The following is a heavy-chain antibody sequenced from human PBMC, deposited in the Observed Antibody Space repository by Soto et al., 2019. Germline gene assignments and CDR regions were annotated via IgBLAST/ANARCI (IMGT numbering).Heavy chain of an antibody. CDR3: ARDQQPSGYSYGYYYYYGMDV. Sequence: SVKVSCKASGGTFSSYAISWVRQAPGQGLEWMGGIIPIFGTANYAQKFQGRVTITADESTSTAYMELSSLRSEDTAVYYCARDQQPSGYSYGYYYYYGMDVWGQGTTVTVSS. J-gene: IGHJ6*02. D-gene: IGHD5-18*01. CDR1: GGTFSSYA. CDR2: IIPIFGTA. V-gene: IGHV1-69*13.